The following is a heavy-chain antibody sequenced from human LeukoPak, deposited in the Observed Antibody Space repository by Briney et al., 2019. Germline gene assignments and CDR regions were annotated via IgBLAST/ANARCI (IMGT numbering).Heavy chain of an antibody. D-gene: IGHD5-18*01. CDR2: IYTSGST. Sequence: SETLSLTCTVSGGSISSGSYYWSWIRQPAGKGLEWIGRIYTSGSTNYNPSLKSRVTISVDTSKNQFSLKLSSVTAADTAVYYCARGRGYSAWGQGTLVTVSS. CDR3: ARGRGYSA. CDR1: GGSISSGSYY. V-gene: IGHV4-61*02. J-gene: IGHJ4*02.